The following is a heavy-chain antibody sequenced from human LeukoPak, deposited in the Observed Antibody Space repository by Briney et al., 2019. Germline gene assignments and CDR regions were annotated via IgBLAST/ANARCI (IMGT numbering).Heavy chain of an antibody. CDR1: GYSISSGYY. J-gene: IGHJ4*02. Sequence: PSETLSLTCTVSGYSISSGYYWGWIRQPPGKGLEWIGSIYHSGSTYYNPSLKSRVTISVDTSKNQFSLKLSSVTAADTAVYYCARDGSDGYYDSSGYYYFDYWGQGTLVTVSS. V-gene: IGHV4-38-2*02. CDR2: IYHSGST. CDR3: ARDGSDGYYDSSGYYYFDY. D-gene: IGHD3-22*01.